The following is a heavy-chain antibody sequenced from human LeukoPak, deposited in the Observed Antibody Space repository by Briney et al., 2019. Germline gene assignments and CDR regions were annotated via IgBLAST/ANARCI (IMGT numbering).Heavy chain of an antibody. Sequence: GGSLRLSCAASGFTFDDYAMHWVRQAPGKGLEWVSGISWNSGSIGYADSVKGRFTISRDNAKNSLYLQMNSLRAEDTALYYCAKDSWNMVRGVLDAFDIWGQGTMVTVSS. J-gene: IGHJ3*02. CDR2: ISWNSGSI. CDR3: AKDSWNMVRGVLDAFDI. D-gene: IGHD3-10*01. CDR1: GFTFDDYA. V-gene: IGHV3-9*01.